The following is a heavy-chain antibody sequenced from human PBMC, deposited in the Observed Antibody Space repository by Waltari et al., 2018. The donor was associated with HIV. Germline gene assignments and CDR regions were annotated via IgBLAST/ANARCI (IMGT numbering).Heavy chain of an antibody. J-gene: IGHJ5*02. CDR3: ARDPLCTNGVCYKFDP. V-gene: IGHV4-31*03. D-gene: IGHD2-8*01. CDR2: LYYTGST. Sequence: QVQLQESGPGLVKSSQTLSLTCPVSGGSISSGGYYWSWIRQHPGKGLEWIGYLYYTGSTYYNPSLKSRVTISVDTSKNQFSLKLSSVTAADTAVYYCARDPLCTNGVCYKFDPWGQGTLVTVSS. CDR1: GGSISSGGYY.